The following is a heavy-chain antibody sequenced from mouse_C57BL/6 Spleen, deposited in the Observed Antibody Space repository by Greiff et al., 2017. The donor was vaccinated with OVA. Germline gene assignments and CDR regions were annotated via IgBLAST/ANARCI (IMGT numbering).Heavy chain of an antibody. J-gene: IGHJ3*01. D-gene: IGHD1-1*01. Sequence: QVQLQQPGAELVKPGASVKLSCKASGYTFTSYWMHWVKQRPGQGLEWIGMIHPNSGSTNYNEKFKSKATLTVDKSSSTAYMQLSSLTSEDSAVYNCASYYYGSSYVGWFAYWGQGTLVTVSA. CDR2: IHPNSGST. CDR3: ASYYYGSSYVGWFAY. V-gene: IGHV1-64*01. CDR1: GYTFTSYW.